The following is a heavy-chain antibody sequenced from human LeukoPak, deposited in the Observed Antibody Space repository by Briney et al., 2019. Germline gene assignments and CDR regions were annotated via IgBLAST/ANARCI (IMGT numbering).Heavy chain of an antibody. V-gene: IGHV5-51*01. D-gene: IGHD3-22*01. CDR2: IYPGDSDT. CDR3: TRLGLSSGYPPNEERNYYYYYYMDV. CDR1: GYSFTSYW. J-gene: IGHJ6*03. Sequence: GESLKISCKGSGYSFTSYWIGWVRQMPGKGLERMGIIYPGDSDTRYSPSFQGQVTISADKSISTAYLQWSSLKASDTAMYYCTRLGLSSGYPPNEERNYYYYYYMDVWGKGTTVTVSS.